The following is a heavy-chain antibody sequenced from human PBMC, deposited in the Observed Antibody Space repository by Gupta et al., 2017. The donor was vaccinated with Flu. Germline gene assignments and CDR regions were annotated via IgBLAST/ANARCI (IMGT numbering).Heavy chain of an antibody. V-gene: IGHV4-34*01. CDR1: GGSFSGYY. Sequence: QVQLQQWGAGLLKPSETLSLTCAVYGGSFSGYYWSWIRQPPGKGLEWIGEINHSGSTNYNPSLKSRVTISVDTSKNQFSLKLSSVTAADTAVYYCARAQENYGSGSYKDYWGQGTLVTVSS. J-gene: IGHJ4*02. D-gene: IGHD3-10*01. CDR3: ARAQENYGSGSYKDY. CDR2: INHSGST.